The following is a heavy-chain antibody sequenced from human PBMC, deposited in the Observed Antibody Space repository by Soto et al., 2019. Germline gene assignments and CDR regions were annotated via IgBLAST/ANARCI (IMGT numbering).Heavy chain of an antibody. CDR3: ARHYDSSGYYYSPFDD. D-gene: IGHD3-22*01. Sequence: PSETLSLTCTVSGGSISSSSHYWGWIRQSPGKGLEWIGSIYYSGSTYYNPSLKSRVTMSVDTSKNQFSLKLSSVTAADTAVYYCARHYDSSGYYYSPFDDWGQGALVTVSS. CDR1: GGSISSSSHY. J-gene: IGHJ4*02. V-gene: IGHV4-39*01. CDR2: IYYSGST.